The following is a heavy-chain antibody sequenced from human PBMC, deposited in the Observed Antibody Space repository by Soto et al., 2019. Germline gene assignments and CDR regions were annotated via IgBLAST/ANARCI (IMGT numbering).Heavy chain of an antibody. CDR3: AREYPGFDP. CDR2: VTAGNGDT. CDR1: GYTFTIYA. J-gene: IGHJ5*02. V-gene: IGHV1-3*01. Sequence: ASVTVSCKPSGYTFTIYAIHWVRQAPGEGLEWVGWVTAGNGDTKIAQKFQGRVTITRDISASTAYMELSSLTSEDTAVYYCAREYPGFDPWGQGTLVTVPQ. D-gene: IGHD2-2*02.